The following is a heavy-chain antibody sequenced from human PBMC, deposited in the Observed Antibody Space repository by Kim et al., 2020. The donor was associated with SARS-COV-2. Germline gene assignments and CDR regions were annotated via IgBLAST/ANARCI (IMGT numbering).Heavy chain of an antibody. CDR1: GGSISSSSYY. D-gene: IGHD3-22*01. J-gene: IGHJ3*02. CDR2: IYYSGST. V-gene: IGHV4-39*01. Sequence: LETLSLTCTVSGGSISSSSYYWGWIRQPPGKGLEWIGSIYYSGSTYYNTSLKSRVTISVDTSKNQFSLKLSSVTAADTAVYYCASPQKDSSGYYTDRAFDIWGQGTMVTVAS. CDR3: ASPQKDSSGYYTDRAFDI.